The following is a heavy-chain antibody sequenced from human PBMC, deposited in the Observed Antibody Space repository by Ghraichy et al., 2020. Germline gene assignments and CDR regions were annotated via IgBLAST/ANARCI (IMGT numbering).Heavy chain of an antibody. J-gene: IGHJ4*02. Sequence: GGSLRLSCAASGFIFDSYAMHWVRQAPGKGLEWVAVIWYDGTNKDYAGSVKGRFTVSRDNSKNMVFLQMNSLRAEDTAVYYCARVSGIAARPADYWGQGTLVTVSS. V-gene: IGHV3-33*01. D-gene: IGHD6-6*01. CDR1: GFIFDSYA. CDR3: ARVSGIAARPADY. CDR2: IWYDGTNK.